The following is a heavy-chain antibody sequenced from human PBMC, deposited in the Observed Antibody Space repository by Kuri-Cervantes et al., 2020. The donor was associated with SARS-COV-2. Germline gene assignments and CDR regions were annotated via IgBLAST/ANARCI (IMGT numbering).Heavy chain of an antibody. J-gene: IGHJ4*02. CDR2: IKQDGSEK. CDR3: AKGAFWSSYVSDALYYFDY. D-gene: IGHD3-3*01. CDR1: GFTFSSYW. Sequence: GESLKISCAASGFTFSSYWMSWVRQAPGKGLEWVANIKQDGSEKYYVDSVKGRFTISRDNAKNSLYLQMNSLRAEDTAVYYCAKGAFWSSYVSDALYYFDYWGQGALVTVSS. V-gene: IGHV3-7*03.